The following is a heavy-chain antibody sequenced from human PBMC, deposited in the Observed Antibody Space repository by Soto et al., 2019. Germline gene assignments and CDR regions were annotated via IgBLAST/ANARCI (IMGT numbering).Heavy chain of an antibody. CDR2: IIPIFGTA. J-gene: IGHJ5*02. CDR3: ARGGLAAAGPWGWFDP. Sequence: QVQLVQSGAEVKKPGSSVKVSCKASGGTFSSYAISWVRQAPGQGLEWMGGIIPIFGTANYAQKFQGRVTITADESTRTAYMELSSLRSEDTAVYYCARGGLAAAGPWGWFDPWGQGTLVTVSS. D-gene: IGHD6-13*01. CDR1: GGTFSSYA. V-gene: IGHV1-69*01.